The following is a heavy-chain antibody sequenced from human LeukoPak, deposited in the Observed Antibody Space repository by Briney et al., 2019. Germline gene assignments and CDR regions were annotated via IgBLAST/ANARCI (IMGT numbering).Heavy chain of an antibody. Sequence: ASVKVSCKASGCTFSSYAFSWVRQAPGQGLEWMGGIIPSFGTANYAQKFQGRVTITTDESTSTAYMELSSLKSKATAVYYCARPLYSSSSSWFDPWGQGTLVTVSS. CDR1: GCTFSSYA. CDR3: ARPLYSSSSSWFDP. D-gene: IGHD6-6*01. V-gene: IGHV1-69*05. CDR2: IIPSFGTA. J-gene: IGHJ5*02.